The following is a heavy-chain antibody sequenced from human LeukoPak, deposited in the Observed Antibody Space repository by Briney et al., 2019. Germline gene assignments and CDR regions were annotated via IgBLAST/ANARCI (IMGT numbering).Heavy chain of an antibody. CDR3: AKEDGSGAFDI. CDR1: GFGFDDYA. J-gene: IGHJ3*02. D-gene: IGHD3-10*01. Sequence: PGGSLRLSCVASGFGFDDYAMHWVRQGPGKGLEWVSGISWNSNSMGYADSVKGRFTISRDSAKNSLYLQMNSLRTEDTALYYCAKEDGSGAFDIWGQGTMVTVSS. V-gene: IGHV3-9*01. CDR2: ISWNSNSM.